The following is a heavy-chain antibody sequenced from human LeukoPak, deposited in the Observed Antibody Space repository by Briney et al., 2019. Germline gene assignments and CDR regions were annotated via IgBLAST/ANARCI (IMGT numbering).Heavy chain of an antibody. D-gene: IGHD1-1*01. CDR1: GFPFSGYG. CDR2: ISSDGSKK. Sequence: GRSLRLSCTASGFPFSGYGMHWGRHAPGKGPEWVAAISSDGSKKHYADSVKGRFSISRDKSKNTLYLQMNSLRPEDTAVYYCATEYDNLDDYFDYWGQGTLVIVSS. J-gene: IGHJ4*02. V-gene: IGHV3-30*03. CDR3: ATEYDNLDDYFDY.